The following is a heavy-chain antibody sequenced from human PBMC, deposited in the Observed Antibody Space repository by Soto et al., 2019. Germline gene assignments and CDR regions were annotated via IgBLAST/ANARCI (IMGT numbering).Heavy chain of an antibody. V-gene: IGHV3-30*18. CDR3: ANGGYYDY. CDR1: GFTFSSYG. J-gene: IGHJ4*02. CDR2: ISYDGSNK. Sequence: GGSLRLSCAASGFTFSSYGMHWVRQAPGKGLEWVAVISYDGSNKYYADSVKGRFTISRDNSKNTLYLQMNSLRAEDTAVYYCANGGYYDYWGQGTLVTVSS. D-gene: IGHD3-22*01.